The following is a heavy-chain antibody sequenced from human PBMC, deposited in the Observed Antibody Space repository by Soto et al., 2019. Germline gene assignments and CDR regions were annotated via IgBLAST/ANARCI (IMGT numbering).Heavy chain of an antibody. CDR3: AHSSLKYYDFWSGYYPNWFDP. V-gene: IGHV2-5*02. CDR1: GFSLSTSGVG. Sequence: SGPTLVNPTQTLTLTCTFSGFSLSTSGVGVGWIRQPPGKALEWLALIYWDDDKRYSPSLKSRLTITKDTSKNQVVLTMTNMDPVDTATYYCAHSSLKYYDFWSGYYPNWFDPWGQGTLVTVSS. D-gene: IGHD3-3*01. CDR2: IYWDDDK. J-gene: IGHJ5*02.